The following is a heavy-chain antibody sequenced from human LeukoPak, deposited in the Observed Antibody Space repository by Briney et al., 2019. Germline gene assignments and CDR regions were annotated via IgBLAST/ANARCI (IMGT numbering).Heavy chain of an antibody. V-gene: IGHV5-51*01. CDR1: GYSFTSYW. Sequence: GESPKISCQGSGYSFTSYWIGWVRQMPEKGLEWMGIIYPGDSDIRYNPSFEGQVTISVDKSINTAYLQWSSLKASDTAMYYCARRRAGAGSWGFDPWGQGTLVTVSS. D-gene: IGHD6-13*01. J-gene: IGHJ5*02. CDR2: IYPGDSDI. CDR3: ARRRAGAGSWGFDP.